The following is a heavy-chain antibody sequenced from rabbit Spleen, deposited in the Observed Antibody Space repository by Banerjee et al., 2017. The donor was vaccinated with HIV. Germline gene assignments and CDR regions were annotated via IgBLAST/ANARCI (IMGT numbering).Heavy chain of an antibody. CDR2: IDGGISVST. Sequence: QSLEESGGDLVKPGASLTLTCTASGFSFTSNYDMCWVRQAPGKGLEWIACIDGGISVSTYYASWAKGRFTISKTSSTTVTLQMTSLTVADTATYFCARASNPSYATYYGMALWGQGTLVTVS. CDR3: ARASNPSYATYYGMAL. V-gene: IGHV1S40*01. CDR1: GFSFTSNYD. J-gene: IGHJ6*01. D-gene: IGHD6-1*01.